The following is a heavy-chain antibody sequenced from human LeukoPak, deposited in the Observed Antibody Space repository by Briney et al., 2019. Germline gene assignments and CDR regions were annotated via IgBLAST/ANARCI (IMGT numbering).Heavy chain of an antibody. J-gene: IGHJ6*02. CDR2: INPNSGGT. Sequence: ASVKVSCKASGYTFTGYYMHWVRQAPGQGLEWMGWINPNSGGTNYAQKFQGRVTMTRDTSISTAYMELSRLRSDDTAVYYCARNIVVVPAASNYYYYYGMDVWGQGTTVTASS. CDR3: ARNIVVVPAASNYYYYYGMDV. D-gene: IGHD2-2*01. V-gene: IGHV1-2*02. CDR1: GYTFTGYY.